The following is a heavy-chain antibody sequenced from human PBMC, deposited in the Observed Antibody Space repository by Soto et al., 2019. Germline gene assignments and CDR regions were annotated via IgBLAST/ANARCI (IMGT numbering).Heavy chain of an antibody. CDR2: IYYSGST. J-gene: IGHJ6*02. CDR3: ARHSGYXSGWPIRYYHYYYGMDV. V-gene: IGHV4-39*01. Sequence: NPSETLSLTCTVSGGSISSSSYYWGWIRQPPGKGLEWIGSIYYSGSTYYNPSLKSRVTISVDTSKNQFSLKLSSVTAADTAVYYCARHSGYXSGWPIRYYHYYYGMDVWGQGTTVTVSS. CDR1: GGSISSSSYY. D-gene: IGHD6-19*01.